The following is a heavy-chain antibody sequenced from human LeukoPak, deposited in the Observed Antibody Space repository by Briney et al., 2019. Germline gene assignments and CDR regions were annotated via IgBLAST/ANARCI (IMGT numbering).Heavy chain of an antibody. CDR1: GFTFSTYW. Sequence: GGSLRLSCSASGFTFSTYWMSWVRQAPGKGLEWVANMKRDGSEIYYVDSVKGRFTISRDNAKNTLYLQMNSLRVEDTAVYYCAKDVIKGSPLWVDYFDHWGQGTLATVSS. D-gene: IGHD5-18*01. J-gene: IGHJ4*02. CDR3: AKDVIKGSPLWVDYFDH. CDR2: MKRDGSEI. V-gene: IGHV3-7*03.